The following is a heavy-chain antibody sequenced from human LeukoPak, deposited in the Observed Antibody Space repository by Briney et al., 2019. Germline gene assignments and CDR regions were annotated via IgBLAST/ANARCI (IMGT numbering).Heavy chain of an antibody. CDR1: GYTFTGYY. D-gene: IGHD4-17*01. CDR2: INPNSGGT. V-gene: IGHV1-2*06. J-gene: IGHJ4*02. CDR3: ARAYMTTVTTFDY. Sequence: ASVKVSCKASGYTFTGYYMHWVRQAPGQGLEWMGRINPNSGGTNYAQKFQGRVTMTRDTSISTAYMELSRLRSDVTAVYYCARAYMTTVTTFDYWGQGTLVTVSS.